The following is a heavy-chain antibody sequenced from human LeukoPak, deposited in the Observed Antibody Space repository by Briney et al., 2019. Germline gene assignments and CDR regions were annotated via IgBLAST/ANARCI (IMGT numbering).Heavy chain of an antibody. J-gene: IGHJ4*02. D-gene: IGHD6-13*01. CDR1: GSTFSSYE. CDR3: ARSPYSSSWYIDY. CDR2: ISSSGSTI. V-gene: IGHV3-48*03. Sequence: GGSLRLSCAASGSTFSSYEMNWVRQAPGKGLEWVSYISSSGSTIYYADSVKGRFTISRDNAKNSLYLQMNSLRAEDTAVYYCARSPYSSSWYIDYWGQGTLVTVSS.